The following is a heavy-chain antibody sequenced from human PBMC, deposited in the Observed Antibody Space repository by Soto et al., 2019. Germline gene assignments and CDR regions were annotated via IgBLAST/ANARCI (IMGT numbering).Heavy chain of an antibody. Sequence: PGGSLRLSCAASGFTFSSYAMSWVRQAPGKGLEWVSAISGSGGSTYYADSVKGRFTISRDNSKNTLYLQMNSLRAEDTAVYYCAKDITIFGVVITNFDYWGQGTLVTVSS. D-gene: IGHD3-3*01. CDR2: ISGSGGST. V-gene: IGHV3-23*01. J-gene: IGHJ4*02. CDR3: AKDITIFGVVITNFDY. CDR1: GFTFSSYA.